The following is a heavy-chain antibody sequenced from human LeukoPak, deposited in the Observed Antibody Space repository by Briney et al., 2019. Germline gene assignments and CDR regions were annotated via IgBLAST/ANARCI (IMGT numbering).Heavy chain of an antibody. Sequence: SETLSLTCAVYGGSFSGYYWSWIRQPPGKGLEWVGSIYHRGSTYSNPSLRSRVTISVDTSKNQFSLKLSSVTAADTAVYYCASFYCSGGSCYQYYYYYYMDVWGKGTTVTISS. CDR2: IYHRGST. V-gene: IGHV4-34*01. J-gene: IGHJ6*03. D-gene: IGHD2-15*01. CDR1: GGSFSGYY. CDR3: ASFYCSGGSCYQYYYYYYMDV.